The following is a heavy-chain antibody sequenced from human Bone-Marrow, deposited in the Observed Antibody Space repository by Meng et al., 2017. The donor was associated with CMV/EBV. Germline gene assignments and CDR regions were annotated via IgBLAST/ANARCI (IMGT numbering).Heavy chain of an antibody. Sequence: ASVKVSCKASGYTFTGYYIHWVRQAPGQGLEWMGWINPNRGGTSYAQKFQGRVTMTRDTSISTAYMELSRLRSDDTAVYYCARAGIAAAGIDGLDHYYYYGMDVWGQGTTVTVSS. CDR2: INPNRGGT. CDR3: ARAGIAAAGIDGLDHYYYYGMDV. V-gene: IGHV1-2*02. D-gene: IGHD6-13*01. J-gene: IGHJ6*02. CDR1: GYTFTGYY.